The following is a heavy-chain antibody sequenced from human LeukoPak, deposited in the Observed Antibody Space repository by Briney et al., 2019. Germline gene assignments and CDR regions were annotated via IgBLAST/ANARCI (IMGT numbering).Heavy chain of an antibody. CDR3: ASASGISPSSHDY. J-gene: IGHJ4*02. Sequence: PGGSLRLSCAASGFTFSSYSMNWVRQAPGKGLEWVSSISSSSSYIYYADSVKGRFTISRDNAKNSLYLQMNSLRAEDTAVYYCASASGISPSSHDYWGQGTLVTVSS. D-gene: IGHD1-26*01. CDR2: ISSSSSYI. V-gene: IGHV3-21*01. CDR1: GFTFSSYS.